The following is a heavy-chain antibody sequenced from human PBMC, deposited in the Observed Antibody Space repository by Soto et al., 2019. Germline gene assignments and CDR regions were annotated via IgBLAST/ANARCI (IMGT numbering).Heavy chain of an antibody. CDR1: GFSFTTYW. Sequence: GESLKISCKASGFSFTTYWIAWVRQMPGKGLEWVGIINPGDFDTRYSPSFQGQVTISADRSTSTAYLQWSSLKASDTAMYYCARHEQFYYTYYGMDVWGQGTTVTV. V-gene: IGHV5-51*01. J-gene: IGHJ6*02. CDR2: INPGDFDT. CDR3: ARHEQFYYTYYGMDV.